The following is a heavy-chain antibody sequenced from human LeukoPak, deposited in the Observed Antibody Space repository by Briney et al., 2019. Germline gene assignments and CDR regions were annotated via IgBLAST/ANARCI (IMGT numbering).Heavy chain of an antibody. D-gene: IGHD3-3*01. J-gene: IGHJ4*02. CDR3: AKDLTIFGVVLIVLEDDY. V-gene: IGHV3-23*01. Sequence: PGGSLRLSCAASGFTFSSYAMSWVRQAPGKGLEWVSTLSGSGGSTYYADSVKGRSTISRDNSKNTLYLQMNSLRAEDTAVYYCAKDLTIFGVVLIVLEDDYWGQGTLVTVSS. CDR2: LSGSGGST. CDR1: GFTFSSYA.